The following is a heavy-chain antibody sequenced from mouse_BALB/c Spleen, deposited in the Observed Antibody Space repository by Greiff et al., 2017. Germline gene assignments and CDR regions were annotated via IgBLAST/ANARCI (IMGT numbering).Heavy chain of an antibody. V-gene: IGHV1-67*01. CDR2: ISTYNGNT. CDR3: ARGGITTVVARYWYFDV. Sequence: VKLMESGPEVVRPGVSVKISCKGSGYTFTDYAMHWVKQSHAKSLEWIGVISTYNGNTNYNQKFKGKATMTVDKSSSTAYMELARLTSEDSAIYYCARGGITTVVARYWYFDVWGAGTTVTVSS. CDR1: GYTFTDYA. J-gene: IGHJ1*01. D-gene: IGHD1-1*01.